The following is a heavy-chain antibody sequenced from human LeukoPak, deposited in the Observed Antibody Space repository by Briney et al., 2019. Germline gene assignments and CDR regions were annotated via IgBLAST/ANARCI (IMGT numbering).Heavy chain of an antibody. V-gene: IGHV1-18*01. J-gene: IGHJ5*02. CDR2: ISAYNGNT. CDR1: GYTFTSYG. CDR3: VKYSSSWPPWFDP. Sequence: GASVKVSCKASGYTFTSYGISWVRQAPGQGLEWMGWISAYNGNTNYAQKLQGRVTMTTDTSTSTAYMELRSLRSDDTAVYYCVKYSSSWPPWFDPWGQGTLVTVSS. D-gene: IGHD6-13*01.